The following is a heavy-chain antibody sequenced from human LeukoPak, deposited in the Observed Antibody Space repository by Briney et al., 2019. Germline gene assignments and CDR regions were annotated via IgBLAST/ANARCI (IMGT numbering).Heavy chain of an antibody. CDR1: GFTFSSYA. J-gene: IGHJ6*02. D-gene: IGHD3-10*01. CDR3: AKSAIRLLWFGEAGMDV. V-gene: IGHV3-23*01. CDR2: ISGSGGST. Sequence: GGSLRLSCAASGFTFSSYAMSWVHQAPGKGLEWVSAISGSGGSTYYADSVKGRFTISRDNSKNTLYLQVNSLRAEDTAVYYCAKSAIRLLWFGEAGMDVWGQGTTVTVSS.